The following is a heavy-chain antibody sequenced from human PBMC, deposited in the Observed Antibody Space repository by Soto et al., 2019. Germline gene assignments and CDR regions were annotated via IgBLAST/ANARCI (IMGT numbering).Heavy chain of an antibody. CDR3: ARGSYYPLFDY. V-gene: IGHV4-31*03. CDR2: IYYSGST. J-gene: IGHJ4*02. Sequence: PSETLSLTCTVSGGSISSGGYYWSWIRQHPGKGLEWIGYIYYSGSTYYNPSLRSRVTISVDTSKNQFSLKLSSVTAADTAVYYCARGSYYPLFDYWGQGTLVTVSS. D-gene: IGHD1-26*01. CDR1: GGSISSGGYY.